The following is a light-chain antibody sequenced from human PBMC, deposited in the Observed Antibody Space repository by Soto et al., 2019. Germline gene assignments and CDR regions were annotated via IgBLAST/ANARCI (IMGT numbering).Light chain of an antibody. CDR3: SSYTDTNTYV. Sequence: QSVLAQPASVSGSPGQSITISCTGTSSDFENYRLISWYQHHPGKVPKVVIFEATKRPSGVSTRFSGSKSGNTASLTISGLQAEDEADYYCSSYTDTNTYVFGSGTKVTV. V-gene: IGLV2-23*01. CDR2: EAT. J-gene: IGLJ1*01. CDR1: SSDFENYRL.